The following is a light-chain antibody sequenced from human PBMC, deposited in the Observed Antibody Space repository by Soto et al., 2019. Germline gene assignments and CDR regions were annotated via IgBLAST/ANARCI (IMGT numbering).Light chain of an antibody. CDR1: QSISSN. V-gene: IGKV3-15*01. CDR2: GSS. Sequence: EIVMTQSPATLSVTPGEGATLSCRSSQSISSNLAWYQQQPGQAPRLLIYGSSTTATAIPARFSGSESGTEFTLTISSLQSEDFAVYYCQQYNKWPLTFGGGTKVEIK. CDR3: QQYNKWPLT. J-gene: IGKJ4*01.